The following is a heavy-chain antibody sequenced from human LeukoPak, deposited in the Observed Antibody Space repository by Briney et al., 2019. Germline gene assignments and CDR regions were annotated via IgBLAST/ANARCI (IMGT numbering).Heavy chain of an antibody. D-gene: IGHD2-2*01. CDR1: GGSISSNNYY. CDR3: ARGRRALNPIVVVPAAFDY. Sequence: SETLSPTCTVSGGSISSNNYYWGWIRQPPGKGLEWIGYIYYSGSTNYNPSLKSRVTISVDTSKNQFSLKLSSVTAADTAVYYCARGRRALNPIVVVPAAFDYWGQGTLVTVSS. J-gene: IGHJ4*02. V-gene: IGHV4-61*05. CDR2: IYYSGST.